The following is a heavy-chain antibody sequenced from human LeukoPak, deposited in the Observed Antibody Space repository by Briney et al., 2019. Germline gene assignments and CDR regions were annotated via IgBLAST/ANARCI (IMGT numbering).Heavy chain of an antibody. CDR1: GGSISPYY. V-gene: IGHV4-59*01. CDR2: VYYSGST. D-gene: IGHD2/OR15-2a*01. J-gene: IGHJ5*02. CDR3: ARGGFGSSTYYFELDP. Sequence: MSSETLSLTCTVSGGSISPYYWSWIRQPPGKGLEWIGNVYYSGSTNYNPSLKSRVAISVDTSKKQCSPKLSSVTAADTAVYYCARGGFGSSTYYFELDPWGQGTLVTVSS.